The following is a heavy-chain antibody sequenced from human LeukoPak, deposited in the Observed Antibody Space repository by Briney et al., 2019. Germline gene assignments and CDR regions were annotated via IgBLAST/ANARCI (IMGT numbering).Heavy chain of an antibody. CDR3: AKLGLTGIAVAGTSDY. D-gene: IGHD6-19*01. V-gene: IGHV3-30*18. CDR1: GFTFSSYG. CDR2: ISYDGSNK. Sequence: GRSLRLSCAASGFTFSSYGMHWVRQAPGKGLEWVAVISYDGSNKYYADSVKGRFTISRDNSKNTLYLQMNSLRAEDTAVYYCAKLGLTGIAVAGTSDYWGQGTLVTVSS. J-gene: IGHJ4*02.